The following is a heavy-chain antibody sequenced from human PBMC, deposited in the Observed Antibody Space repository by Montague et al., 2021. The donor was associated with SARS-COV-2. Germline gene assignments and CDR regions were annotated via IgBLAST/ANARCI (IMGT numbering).Heavy chain of an antibody. CDR3: ARTGDAYTRYYFDY. J-gene: IGHJ4*02. V-gene: IGHV4-59*02. Sequence: SETLSLTCSVSSGSVSSDYWSWIRQPPGKGLEWIGYIYSSGSTSYNPSLKSRVTISIDTSKNQFSLRLSSVTAADMAVYYCARTGDAYTRYYFDYWGQGTLVTVSS. CDR2: IYSSGST. D-gene: IGHD5-24*01. CDR1: SGSVSSDY.